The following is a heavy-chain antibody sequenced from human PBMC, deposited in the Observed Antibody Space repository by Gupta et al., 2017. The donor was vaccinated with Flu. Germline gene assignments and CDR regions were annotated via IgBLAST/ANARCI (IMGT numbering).Heavy chain of an antibody. CDR2: IRAFCTFT. J-gene: IGHJ2*01. Sequence: QGQLLESGGRRAYSGESLRIDCEGSGLTFSDVHMSWVRQAPGKGLEWVSSIRAFCTFTNYIGSVRGRSTISRENARNTLYLQMNSLSPDDGAVYYCATYKMLQAGAHRYWYLDLWGRGTQVSVSS. CDR1: GLTFSDVH. D-gene: IGHD1-1*01. V-gene: IGHV3-11*03. CDR3: ATYKMLQAGAHRYWYLDL.